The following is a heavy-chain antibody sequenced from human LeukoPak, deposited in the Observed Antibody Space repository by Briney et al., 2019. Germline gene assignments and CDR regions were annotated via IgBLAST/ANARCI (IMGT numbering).Heavy chain of an antibody. CDR2: IYPGDSDT. J-gene: IGHJ4*02. Sequence: HGESLKISCKGSGYSFTSYWIGWVRQMPGKGLEWMGIIYPGDSDTRYSPSFQGQVTISADKSISTAYLQWSSLKASDTAMYYCARTVPDLRGEPMYYFDYWGQGTLVTVSS. V-gene: IGHV5-51*01. D-gene: IGHD3-16*01. CDR3: ARTVPDLRGEPMYYFDY. CDR1: GYSFTSYW.